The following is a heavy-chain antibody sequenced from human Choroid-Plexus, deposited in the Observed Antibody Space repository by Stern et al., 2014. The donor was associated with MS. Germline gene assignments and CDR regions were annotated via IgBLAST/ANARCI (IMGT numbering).Heavy chain of an antibody. J-gene: IGHJ4*02. Sequence: QVQLQESGPGLVKPSQTLSLTCTVSGGSISSGGYYWSWIRQHPGKGLEWIGYIYYSGSTYYNPSLKSRVSISVDTSKNQFSRKLSSVTAADTAVYYCARGPPDYYDSSGYYTYWGQGTLVTVSS. D-gene: IGHD3-22*01. CDR2: IYYSGST. CDR1: GGSISSGGYY. V-gene: IGHV4-31*03. CDR3: ARGPPDYYDSSGYYTY.